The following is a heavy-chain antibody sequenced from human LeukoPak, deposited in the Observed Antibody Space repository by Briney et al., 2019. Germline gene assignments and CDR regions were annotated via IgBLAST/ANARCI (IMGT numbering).Heavy chain of an antibody. J-gene: IGHJ5*02. CDR2: IKQDGREK. D-gene: IGHD1-1*01. V-gene: IGHV3-7*01. CDR1: GFTYSSYW. CDR3: ARDGTTGTAGDWFDP. Sequence: PGGSLRLSCAASGFTYSSYWMSWVRQAPGKGLEWVANIKQDGREKSYVDSVKGRFTISRENAKNSLYLQMNSLRAGHTAVDYCARDGTTGTAGDWFDPWGQGTLVTVSS.